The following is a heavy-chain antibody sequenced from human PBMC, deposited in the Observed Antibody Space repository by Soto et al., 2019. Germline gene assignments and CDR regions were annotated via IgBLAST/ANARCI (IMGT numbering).Heavy chain of an antibody. CDR1: GFTFSSYA. Sequence: QVQLVESGGGVVQPGRSLRLSCAASGFTFSSYAMHWVRQAPGKGLEWVAVISYDGSNKYYADSVKGRFTIYRDNSKNTLYLQMNSLRAEDTAVYYCARATYYGGNQPGTYDYWGQGTLVTVSS. CDR2: ISYDGSNK. J-gene: IGHJ4*02. V-gene: IGHV3-30-3*01. CDR3: ARATYYGGNQPGTYDY. D-gene: IGHD4-17*01.